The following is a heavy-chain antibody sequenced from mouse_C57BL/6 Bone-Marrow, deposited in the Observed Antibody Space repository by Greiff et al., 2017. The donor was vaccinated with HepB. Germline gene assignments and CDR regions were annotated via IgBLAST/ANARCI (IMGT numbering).Heavy chain of an antibody. CDR1: GYTFTDYY. CDR3: AIPPCSNYVAWFAY. J-gene: IGHJ3*01. D-gene: IGHD2-5*01. Sequence: QVQLQQSGAELVRPGASVKLSCKASGYTFTDYYINWVKQRPGQGLEWIARIYPGSGNTYYNEKFKGKATLTAEKSSSTAYMQLSSLTSEDSAVYFCAIPPCSNYVAWFAYWGQGTLVTVSA. V-gene: IGHV1-76*01. CDR2: IYPGSGNT.